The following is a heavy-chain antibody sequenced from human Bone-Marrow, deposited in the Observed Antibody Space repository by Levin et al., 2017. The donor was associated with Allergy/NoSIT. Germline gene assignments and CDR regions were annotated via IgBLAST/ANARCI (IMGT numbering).Heavy chain of an antibody. Sequence: GGSLRLSCAASGFTFSSYGMHWVRQAPGKGLEWLAFIWYDGTNKYYADSVKGRFTISRDKTLYLQMNSLGAEDTAIYYCARGGDYGSGSYDTFDIWGQGTMVTVSS. D-gene: IGHD3-10*01. CDR1: GFTFSSYG. V-gene: IGHV3-33*01. CDR3: ARGGDYGSGSYDTFDI. CDR2: IWYDGTNK. J-gene: IGHJ3*02.